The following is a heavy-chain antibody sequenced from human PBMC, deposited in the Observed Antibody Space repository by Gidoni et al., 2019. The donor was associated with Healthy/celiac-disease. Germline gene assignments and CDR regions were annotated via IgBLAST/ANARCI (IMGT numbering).Heavy chain of an antibody. CDR3: AKGGQMAIFGVVIIAETFDY. V-gene: IGHV1-46*01. J-gene: IGHJ4*02. CDR2: LNPSGGST. CDR1: GYTLPRYY. Sequence: QVQLAQSRAEVKKPGASVTVSCKASGYTLPRYYMPWVRQAPGQGLEWMGILNPSGGSTSYAQKFQGRVTMTRDTSTSAVYMGLSSLRSEDTAVYYCAKGGQMAIFGVVIIAETFDYWGQGTLVTVSS. D-gene: IGHD3-3*01.